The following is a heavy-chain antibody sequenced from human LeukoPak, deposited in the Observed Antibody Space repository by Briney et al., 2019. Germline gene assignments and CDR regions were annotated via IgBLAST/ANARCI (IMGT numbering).Heavy chain of an antibody. CDR3: ARSFGIAAAGIGYYNYYMDV. J-gene: IGHJ6*03. Sequence: SETLSLTCTVSGGSISTYFWSWIRQPAGKGLEWIGRIHSSGNTNYNPSLKSRVTMSVDTSKNQFSLRLRSVTAADTAVYYCARSFGIAAAGIGYYNYYMDVWGKGTTVTVSS. CDR1: GGSISTYF. CDR2: IHSSGNT. D-gene: IGHD6-13*01. V-gene: IGHV4-4*07.